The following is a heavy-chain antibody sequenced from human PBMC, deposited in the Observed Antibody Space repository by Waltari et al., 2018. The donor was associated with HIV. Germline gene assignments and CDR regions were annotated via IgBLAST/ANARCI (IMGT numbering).Heavy chain of an antibody. CDR3: ARVGYPGIAAASP. Sequence: QLQESGPGLVMPSETLSPSCTVSGGPVSDYNWSWIRQPPGTGLEWIGHVYSTGTTSYNPSLKNRVTISVDTSNNHCSLTVNSVITADTAMYFCARVGYPGIAAASPWGQGTLVIVSS. CDR2: VYSTGTT. J-gene: IGHJ5*02. CDR1: GGPVSDYN. V-gene: IGHV4-59*02. D-gene: IGHD6-13*01.